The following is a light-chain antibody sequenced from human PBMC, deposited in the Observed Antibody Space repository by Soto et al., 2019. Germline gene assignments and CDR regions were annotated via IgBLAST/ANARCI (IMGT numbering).Light chain of an antibody. CDR1: SSDVGGYNY. V-gene: IGLV2-8*01. CDR3: SSDAGSNSV. CDR2: EVN. Sequence: QSALTQPPSSSGSPGQAVTISCTGTSSDVGGYNYVSWYQQHPGKAPQLMIYEVNKRPSGVPDRFSGSKSGNTASLTVSGLQAEDEADYYCSSDAGSNSVFGTGTKLTVL. J-gene: IGLJ1*01.